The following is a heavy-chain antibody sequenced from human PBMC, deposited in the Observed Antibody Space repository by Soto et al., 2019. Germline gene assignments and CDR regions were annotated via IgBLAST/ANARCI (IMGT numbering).Heavy chain of an antibody. Sequence: EVQLVESGGGLVQPGGTLRLSCAASGFTFSSYDMHRVRQATGKGLEWVSAIGTAGDTYYPGSVEGRFTISRENAKNSLYLQMNSLRAGDTAVYYCARVDGIARGGYYGMDVWGQGTTVTVSS. V-gene: IGHV3-13*01. CDR2: IGTAGDT. CDR3: ARVDGIARGGYYGMDV. J-gene: IGHJ6*02. D-gene: IGHD2-21*01. CDR1: GFTFSSYD.